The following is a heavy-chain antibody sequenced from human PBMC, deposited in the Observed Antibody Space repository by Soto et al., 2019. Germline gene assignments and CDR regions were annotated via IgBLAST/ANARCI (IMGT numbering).Heavy chain of an antibody. CDR2: IRSKAYGGTT. D-gene: IGHD6-19*01. V-gene: IGHV3-49*03. Sequence: GGSLRLSCTASGFTFGDYAMSWFRQAPGKGLEWVGFIRSKAYGGTTEYAASVKGRFTISRDDSKSIAYLQMNSLKTEDTAVYYCARVIAVVPDYFDYWGQGTLVTVSS. CDR1: GFTFGDYA. J-gene: IGHJ4*02. CDR3: ARVIAVVPDYFDY.